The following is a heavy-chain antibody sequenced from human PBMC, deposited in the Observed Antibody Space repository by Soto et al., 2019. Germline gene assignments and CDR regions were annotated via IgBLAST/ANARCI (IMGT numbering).Heavy chain of an antibody. CDR3: AKVRGDTLAAADMILKYYFDY. CDR1: GFTFSSYA. V-gene: IGHV3-23*01. D-gene: IGHD6-13*01. J-gene: IGHJ4*02. Sequence: EVQLLESGGGLVQPGGSLRLSCAASGFTFSSYAMSWVRQAPGKGLEWVSAISGSGGSTYYADSVKGRFTISRDNSKNTLYLQMNSLRAEDTAVYYCAKVRGDTLAAADMILKYYFDYWGQGTLVTVSS. CDR2: ISGSGGST.